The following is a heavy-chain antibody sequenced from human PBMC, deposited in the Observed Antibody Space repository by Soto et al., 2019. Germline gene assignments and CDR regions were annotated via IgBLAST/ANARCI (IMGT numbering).Heavy chain of an antibody. Sequence: EVQLVQSGAEVKKPGESLKISCKTSGYSFTNHWIGWVRQMPGKGLEWMGLIYPGDSDTRYNPSFQGQVTISGDKSISTAYLQWSSLKASDTAMYYCARHSTQQLVDQFEIWGQGTMVTVSS. CDR1: GYSFTNHW. CDR2: IYPGDSDT. J-gene: IGHJ3*02. D-gene: IGHD6-13*01. CDR3: ARHSTQQLVDQFEI. V-gene: IGHV5-51*01.